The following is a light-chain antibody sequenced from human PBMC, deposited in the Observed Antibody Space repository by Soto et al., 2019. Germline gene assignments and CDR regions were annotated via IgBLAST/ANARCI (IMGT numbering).Light chain of an antibody. V-gene: IGKV1-5*01. CDR3: QQYNSYSLWK. CDR1: QSISSW. J-gene: IGKJ1*01. CDR2: DAS. Sequence: DIQMTQSPSTLSASVGDRVTITCRASQSISSWLAWYQQKPGKAPKLLIYDASSLESGVPSRFSGSGSGTEFTLTISSLQPDDFATYYCQQYNSYSLWKLGQGTKVDSK.